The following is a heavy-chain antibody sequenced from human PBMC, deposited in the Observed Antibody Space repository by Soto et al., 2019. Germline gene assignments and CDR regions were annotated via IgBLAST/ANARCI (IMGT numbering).Heavy chain of an antibody. CDR1: GYTFTAYY. CDR3: ARNMDYYYGPGSGNGHGF. J-gene: IGHJ6*02. D-gene: IGHD3-10*01. CDR2: INPRFGDT. V-gene: IGHV1-2*02. Sequence: QVQLVQSGAELKEPGDSVRVSCEASGYTFTAYYIHWVRQATGQGLEWMGWINPRFGDTSYAQDFQGRVSMTRDTSISTVYMGLSRLTSDDTAIYYCARNMDYYYGPGSGNGHGFWGQGTTVTVFS.